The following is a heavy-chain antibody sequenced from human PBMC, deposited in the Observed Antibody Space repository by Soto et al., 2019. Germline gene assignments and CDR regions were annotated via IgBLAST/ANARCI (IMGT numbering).Heavy chain of an antibody. Sequence: EVQLVQSGGGLAQPGGSLRLSCAGSGFAFSTYMMNWVRHAPGKGLEWIADISTNGRSNSYAASVRGRFTISRDNTKNSMYLQMNSLRDDDTAVYYCVRDRDLRDYYGMDVWGQGTTVTVSS. CDR2: ISTNGRSN. D-gene: IGHD3-10*01. CDR3: VRDRDLRDYYGMDV. V-gene: IGHV3-48*02. J-gene: IGHJ6*02. CDR1: GFAFSTYM.